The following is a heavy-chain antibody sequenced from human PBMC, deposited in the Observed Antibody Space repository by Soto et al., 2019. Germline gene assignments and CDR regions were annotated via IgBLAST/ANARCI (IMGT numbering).Heavy chain of an antibody. CDR3: VRGDSSSLIDY. CDR2: ISANNGNT. D-gene: IGHD6-6*01. V-gene: IGHV1-18*04. CDR1: GYTFTGYY. Sequence: GASVKVSCKASGYTFTGYYMHWVRQAPGQGLEWMGWISANNGNTNYAQKLQGRVTMTTDTSTSTAYMELRSLRSDDTAVYYCVRGDSSSLIDYWGQGTLVTVSS. J-gene: IGHJ4*02.